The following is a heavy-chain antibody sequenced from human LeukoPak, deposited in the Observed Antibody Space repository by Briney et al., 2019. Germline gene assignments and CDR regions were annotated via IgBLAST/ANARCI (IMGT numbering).Heavy chain of an antibody. CDR2: IYHSGST. CDR3: ARLGYDYLLYYYMDV. Sequence: SETLFLTCAVSGYSISSGYYWGWIRQPPGKGLEWIGSIYHSGSTYYNPSLKSRVTISVDTSKNQFSLKLSSVTAADTAVYYCARLGYDYLLYYYMDVWGKGTTVTVSS. CDR1: GYSISSGYY. J-gene: IGHJ6*03. D-gene: IGHD4-11*01. V-gene: IGHV4-38-2*01.